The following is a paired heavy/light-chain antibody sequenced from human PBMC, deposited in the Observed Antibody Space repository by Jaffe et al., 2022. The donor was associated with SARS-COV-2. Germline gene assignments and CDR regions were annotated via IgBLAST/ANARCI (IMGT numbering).Light chain of an antibody. V-gene: IGLV3-19*01. CDR3: NSRDSNNNPRI. J-gene: IGLJ2*01. Sequence: SSELTQDPAVSVALGQTVTITCQGDSLRSHYASWYQQRPGQAPVLVIYGKYNRPSGIPDRFSGSSSGNTASLTITGAQAEDEADYFCNSRDSNNNPRIFGGGTKLTVL. CDR2: GKY. CDR1: SLRSHY.
Heavy chain of an antibody. CDR2: INAGNGNT. J-gene: IGHJ4*02. V-gene: IGHV1-3*01. D-gene: IGHD3-3*01. CDR3: ARDLSPVTIFTVVTYFDY. Sequence: QVQLVQSGAEVKKPGASVKVSCKASGYTFTSYAIHWVRQAPGQSLEWMGWINAGNGNTDYSQKFQGRVTFTRDTSASTAYMEMSSLRSEDTAVYYCARDLSPVTIFTVVTYFDYWGQGALVTVSS. CDR1: GYTFTSYA.